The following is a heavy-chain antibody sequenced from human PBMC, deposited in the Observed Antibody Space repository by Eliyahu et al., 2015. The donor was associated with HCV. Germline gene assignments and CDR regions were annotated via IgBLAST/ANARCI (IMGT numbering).Heavy chain of an antibody. CDR1: GGXITTYY. Sequence: QVQLQESGPGLVKPSETLSLTCTVSGGXITTYYWSWIRQPPGKGLEWIGYIHYSGSTNYNPSLKSRVTISVDTSKNQFXLNLTSVTAADTAVYYCASGGGGIAVAGTGGWFDPWGQGTLVTVSS. CDR2: IHYSGST. CDR3: ASGGGGIAVAGTGGWFDP. D-gene: IGHD6-19*01. V-gene: IGHV4-59*01. J-gene: IGHJ5*02.